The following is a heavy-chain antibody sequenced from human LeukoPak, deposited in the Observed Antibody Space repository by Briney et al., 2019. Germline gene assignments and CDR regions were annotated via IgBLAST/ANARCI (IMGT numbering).Heavy chain of an antibody. CDR3: TTDRVGASSNAFDI. Sequence: GGSLRLSCAASGFTFSNAWMSWVRQAPGKGLEWVGRIKSKTDGGTTDYAAPVKGRFTISRDDSKNTLYLQMNSLKTEDTAAYYCTTDRVGASSNAFDIWGQGTMVTVSS. V-gene: IGHV3-15*01. J-gene: IGHJ3*02. CDR2: IKSKTDGGTT. D-gene: IGHD1-26*01. CDR1: GFTFSNAW.